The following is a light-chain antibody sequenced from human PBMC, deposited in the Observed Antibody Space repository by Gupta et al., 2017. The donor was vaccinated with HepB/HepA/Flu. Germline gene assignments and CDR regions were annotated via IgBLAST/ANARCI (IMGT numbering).Light chain of an antibody. Sequence: DIQMTQSPSSLSASVGDRVTITCRASQSISSYLNWYQQKPGKAPKLLIYAASSLQRGVPSRFSGSGSGTDFTLTISSLQPEDFATYYCQQSYRTPRGFTFGHGTKVDIK. CDR3: QQSYRTPRGFT. V-gene: IGKV1-39*01. CDR2: AAS. CDR1: QSISSY. J-gene: IGKJ3*01.